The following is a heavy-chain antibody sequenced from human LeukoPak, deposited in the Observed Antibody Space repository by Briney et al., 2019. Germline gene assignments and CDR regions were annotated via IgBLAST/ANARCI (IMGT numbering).Heavy chain of an antibody. D-gene: IGHD5-12*01. Sequence: SETLSLTCSVSGGSISSYYWSWIRQSPGKGLECIGYIHYTGSTNYNPSLKSRVTISVETSKNQFSLKLKSVTAADTAVYYCARGVNSGCFDYCGQGTLVTVSS. CDR1: GGSISSYY. CDR3: ARGVNSGCFDY. J-gene: IGHJ4*02. CDR2: IHYTGST. V-gene: IGHV4-59*01.